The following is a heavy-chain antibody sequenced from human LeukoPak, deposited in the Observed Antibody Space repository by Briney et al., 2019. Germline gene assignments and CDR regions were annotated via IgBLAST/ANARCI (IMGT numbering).Heavy chain of an antibody. D-gene: IGHD1-26*01. J-gene: IGHJ4*02. V-gene: IGHV3-20*04. CDR1: GGTFSSYY. CDR3: ARDYFGSPSALDY. CDR2: INWNGGST. Sequence: ETLSLTCTASGGTFSSYYWSWIRQPPGKGLEWVSGINWNGGSTGYADSVKGRFTISRDNAKNSLYLQMNSLRAEDTAVYYCARDYFGSPSALDYWGQGTLVTVSS.